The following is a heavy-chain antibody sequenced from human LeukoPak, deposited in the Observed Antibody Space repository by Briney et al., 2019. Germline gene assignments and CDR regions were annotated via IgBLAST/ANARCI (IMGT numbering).Heavy chain of an antibody. D-gene: IGHD3-10*01. J-gene: IGHJ5*02. CDR1: GFTFSSYG. Sequence: PGGSLRLSCAASGFTFSSYGMHWVRQAPGKGLEWVAVIWYDGADKFYADSVKGRITISRDNSKNTLDLQINSLRAEDTAVYYCARDLGTYGTGSRGLDPWGQRTLVIVSS. V-gene: IGHV3-33*01. CDR2: IWYDGADK. CDR3: ARDLGTYGTGSRGLDP.